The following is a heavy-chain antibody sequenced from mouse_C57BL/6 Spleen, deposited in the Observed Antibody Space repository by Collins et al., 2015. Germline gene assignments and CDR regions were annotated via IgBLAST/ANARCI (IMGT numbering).Heavy chain of an antibody. CDR3: ARIYDGYPYAMDY. CDR1: GYAFGSSW. J-gene: IGHJ4*01. V-gene: IGHV1-82*01. D-gene: IGHD2-3*01. Sequence: QVQLQQSGPELVKPGASVKISCKASGYAFGSSWMNWVNQGPGKGLEWIGRIYPGDGNTNYNGRFKGKATLTADKSSSTAYMQLSSLTSEDSAVYFCARIYDGYPYAMDYWGQGTSVTVSS. CDR2: IYPGDGNT.